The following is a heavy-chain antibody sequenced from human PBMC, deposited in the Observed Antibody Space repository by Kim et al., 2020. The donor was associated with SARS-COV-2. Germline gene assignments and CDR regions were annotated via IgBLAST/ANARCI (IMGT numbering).Heavy chain of an antibody. CDR2: ISYDGSNK. J-gene: IGHJ6*02. D-gene: IGHD6-19*01. Sequence: GGSLRLSCAASGITFSSYGMHWVRQAPGKGLEWVAVISYDGSNKNYADSVKGRFTISRDNSKNTLYLQMNSLRGEDTAVYYCAKDLKMGHGSVWYYYYYGMDVWGQGTTVTVSS. V-gene: IGHV3-30*18. CDR3: AKDLKMGHGSVWYYYYYGMDV. CDR1: GITFSSYG.